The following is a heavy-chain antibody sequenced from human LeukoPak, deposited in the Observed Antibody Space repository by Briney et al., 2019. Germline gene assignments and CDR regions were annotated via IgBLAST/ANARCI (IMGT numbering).Heavy chain of an antibody. CDR1: GGTFSSYA. CDR2: IIPIFGTA. CDR3: ARDLITMAPSDAFDI. V-gene: IGHV1-69*06. Sequence: GSSVKVSCKASGGTFSSYAISWVRQAPGQGLEWMGGIIPIFGTANYAQKFQGRVTITADKSTSTAYMELSRLRSDDTAVYYCARDLITMAPSDAFDIWGQGTMVTVSS. D-gene: IGHD3-10*01. J-gene: IGHJ3*02.